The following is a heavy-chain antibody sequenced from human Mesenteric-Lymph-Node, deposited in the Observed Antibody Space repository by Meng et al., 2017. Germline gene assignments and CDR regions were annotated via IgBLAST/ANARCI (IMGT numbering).Heavy chain of an antibody. CDR1: GFTFTTAW. Sequence: GGSLRLSCAASGFTFTTAWMAWVRRTPGRGLEWVGRIKSSNNGGTTDYAAPVKDRFTISRDDSKSTLYLQMNSLKIEDTGMYYCGTDIYDWGQGTLVTVSS. CDR2: IKSSNNGGTT. J-gene: IGHJ4*02. V-gene: IGHV3-15*01. D-gene: IGHD2/OR15-2a*01. CDR3: GTDIYD.